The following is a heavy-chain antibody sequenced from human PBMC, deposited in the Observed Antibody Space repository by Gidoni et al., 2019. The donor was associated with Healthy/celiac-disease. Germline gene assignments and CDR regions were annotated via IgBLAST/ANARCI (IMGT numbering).Heavy chain of an antibody. J-gene: IGHJ6*02. Sequence: QVQLVQSGAEVKKPGASVKVSCKASGYTFTSSYMHWVRQAPGQGLEWMGIINPSGGSTSYAQKFQGRVTMTRDTSTSTVYMELSSLRSEDTAVYYCATSYVDIVATHYYYYGMDVWGQGTTVTVSS. CDR2: INPSGGST. V-gene: IGHV1-46*01. CDR3: ATSYVDIVATHYYYYGMDV. D-gene: IGHD5-12*01. CDR1: GYTFTSSY.